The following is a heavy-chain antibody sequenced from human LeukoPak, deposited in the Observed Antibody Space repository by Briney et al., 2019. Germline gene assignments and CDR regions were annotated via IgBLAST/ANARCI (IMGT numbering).Heavy chain of an antibody. V-gene: IGHV4-39*01. J-gene: IGHJ6*03. Sequence: SETLSLTCTVSGGSISSYGYYWVRIRQPPGKGLEWIGSIYYSGSTYYNPSLKSRVTISVDTSKNQFSLKLSSVTAADTAVYYCASPTVRGTHYYYMDVWGKGTTVTVSS. CDR3: ASPTVRGTHYYYMDV. D-gene: IGHD3-10*01. CDR1: GGSISSYGYY. CDR2: IYYSGST.